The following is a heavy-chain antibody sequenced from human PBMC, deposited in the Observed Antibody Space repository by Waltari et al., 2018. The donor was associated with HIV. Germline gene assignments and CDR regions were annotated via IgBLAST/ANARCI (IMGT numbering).Heavy chain of an antibody. D-gene: IGHD2-21*01. CDR2: IIPILGTT. Sequence: QVRLVQSGAEVKKPGSSVKISCKASGGTFGSYAITWVRPAPGQGLEWMGRIIPILGTTNYVQNFQDRVTITADKSTSTAYMELSSLRYEDTAVFFCARGIYSSSWDRFYGMDVWGQGTTVTVSS. CDR1: GGTFGSYA. V-gene: IGHV1-69*04. J-gene: IGHJ6*02. CDR3: ARGIYSSSWDRFYGMDV.